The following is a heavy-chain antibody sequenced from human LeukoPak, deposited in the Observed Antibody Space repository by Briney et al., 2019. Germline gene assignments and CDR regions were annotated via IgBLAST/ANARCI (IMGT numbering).Heavy chain of an antibody. CDR1: GYTFTGYY. CDR3: ARGYCSSTSCRRNWFDP. J-gene: IGHJ5*02. CDR2: INPNSGGT. V-gene: IGHV1-2*02. D-gene: IGHD2-2*01. Sequence: GASVKVSCKASGYTFTGYYMHWVRQAPGQGLEWMGWINPNSGGTNYAQKFQGRVTMTRDTSISTAYMELSRLRSDDTAVYYCARGYCSSTSCRRNWFDPWGQGTLVTVSS.